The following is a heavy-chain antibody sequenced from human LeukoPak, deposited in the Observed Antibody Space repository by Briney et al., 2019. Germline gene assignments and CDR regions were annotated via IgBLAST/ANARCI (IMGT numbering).Heavy chain of an antibody. V-gene: IGHV3-30-3*01. Sequence: GGSLRLSCAASGFTFSSYAMHWVRQAPAKGLEWVAVISYDGSNKYYADSVKGRFTISRDNSKNTLYLQMNSLRAEDTAVYYCARDPLYYDSSGYYFSFDYWGQGTLVTVSS. CDR2: ISYDGSNK. J-gene: IGHJ4*02. CDR3: ARDPLYYDSSGYYFSFDY. CDR1: GFTFSSYA. D-gene: IGHD3-22*01.